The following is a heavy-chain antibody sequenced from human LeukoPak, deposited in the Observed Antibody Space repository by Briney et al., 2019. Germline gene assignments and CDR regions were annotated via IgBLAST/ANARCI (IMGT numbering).Heavy chain of an antibody. Sequence: SETLSLTSTVSGGSIISSSNYWAWIRQPPGKGLEWIGSMFYNGGIYYNPSLKSRVTMSVDTSKNQISLRLTSVTAADTAVYYCARHVWSGTSWFDPWGQGTLVTVSS. CDR1: GGSIISSSNY. V-gene: IGHV4-39*01. J-gene: IGHJ5*02. D-gene: IGHD3-3*01. CDR2: MFYNGGI. CDR3: ARHVWSGTSWFDP.